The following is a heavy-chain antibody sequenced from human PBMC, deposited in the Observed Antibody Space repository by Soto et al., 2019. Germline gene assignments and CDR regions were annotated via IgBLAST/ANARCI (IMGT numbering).Heavy chain of an antibody. Sequence: QVQLVQSGAEVKKPGSSVKVSCKASGGIFSTYAISWLRQAPGQGLEWMGGIIPLFGTPNYAQRFQGRVTTTAHVSTSTAYMELSRLRSEHTAAYYCARDRDDYVSVNYFIRIDFWGQGTLVTVSS. CDR1: GGIFSTYA. CDR3: ARDRDDYVSVNYFIRIDF. CDR2: IIPLFGTP. D-gene: IGHD3-10*01. J-gene: IGHJ4*02. V-gene: IGHV1-69*01.